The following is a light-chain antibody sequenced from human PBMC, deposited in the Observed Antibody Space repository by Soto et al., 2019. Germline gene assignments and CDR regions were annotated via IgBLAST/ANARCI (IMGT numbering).Light chain of an antibody. CDR1: SSDVGGYNY. CDR3: CSYAGSYTFPYV. V-gene: IGLV2-11*01. CDR2: DVS. J-gene: IGLJ1*01. Sequence: QSALTQPRSLSVSPGQSVTISCTGTSSDVGGYNYVSWYQQHPGKAPKLMIYDVSKRPSGVPDRFSGSKSGNTASLTISGLQAEDEADYYCCSYAGSYTFPYVFGNGTKVTVL.